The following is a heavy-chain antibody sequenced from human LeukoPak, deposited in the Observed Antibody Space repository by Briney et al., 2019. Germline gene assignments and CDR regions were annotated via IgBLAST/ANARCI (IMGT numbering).Heavy chain of an antibody. D-gene: IGHD6-13*01. V-gene: IGHV1-2*02. CDR1: GYTFTGYY. CDR3: ARARIAAAGTSPLGY. CDR2: INPNSGGT. Sequence: GASVKVSCKASGYTFTGYYMHWVRQAPGQGLEWMGWINPNSGGTNYAQKFQGRVTMTRDTSISTAYMELSRLRSDDTAVYYCARARIAAAGTSPLGYWGQGTPVTVSS. J-gene: IGHJ4*02.